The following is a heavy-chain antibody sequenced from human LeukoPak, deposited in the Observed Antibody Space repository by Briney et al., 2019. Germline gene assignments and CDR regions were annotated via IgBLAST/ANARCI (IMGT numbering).Heavy chain of an antibody. D-gene: IGHD6-13*01. J-gene: IGHJ5*02. Sequence: KASETLSLTCTVSGGSISSYYWSWIRQPPGKGLEWIGYIYYSGSTNYNPSLKSRVTISVDTSKNQFSLKLSSVTAADTAVYYCARDSAAAAPGRVWWFDPWGQGTLVTVSS. V-gene: IGHV4-59*01. CDR3: ARDSAAAAPGRVWWFDP. CDR2: IYYSGST. CDR1: GGSISSYY.